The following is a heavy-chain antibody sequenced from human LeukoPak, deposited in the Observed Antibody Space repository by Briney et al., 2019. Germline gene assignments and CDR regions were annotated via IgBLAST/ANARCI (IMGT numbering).Heavy chain of an antibody. D-gene: IGHD5-18*01. J-gene: IGHJ4*02. CDR1: GGSISSSSYY. CDR3: ARGYSYGYYFDY. CDR2: IYYSGST. Sequence: SETLSLTCTVSGGSISSSSYYWGWIRQPPGKGLEWIGSIYYSGSTFYNPSLKSRVTISVDTSKNQFSLKLSSVTAADTAVYYCARGYSYGYYFDYWGQGTLVTVSS. V-gene: IGHV4-39*07.